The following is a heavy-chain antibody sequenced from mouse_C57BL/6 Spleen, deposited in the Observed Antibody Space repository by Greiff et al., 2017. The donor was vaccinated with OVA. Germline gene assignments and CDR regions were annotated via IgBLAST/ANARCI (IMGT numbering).Heavy chain of an antibody. V-gene: IGHV14-3*01. CDR3: ARGYYVSSYAMDY. J-gene: IGHJ4*01. Sequence: EVKLEESVAELVRPGASVKLSCTASGFNIKNTYMHWVKQRPEQGLEWIGRIDPANGNTKYAPKFQGKATITADTSSNTAYLQLSSLTSEDTAIYYCARGYYVSSYAMDYWGQGTSVTVSS. D-gene: IGHD2-3*01. CDR2: IDPANGNT. CDR1: GFNIKNTY.